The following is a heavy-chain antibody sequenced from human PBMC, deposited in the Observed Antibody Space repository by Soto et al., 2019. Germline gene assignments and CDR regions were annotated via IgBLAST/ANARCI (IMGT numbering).Heavy chain of an antibody. V-gene: IGHV3-15*07. D-gene: IGHD3-10*01. J-gene: IGHJ6*02. CDR1: GFTFSNAW. Sequence: PGGSLRLSCAASGFTFSNAWMNWVRQAPGKGLEWVGRIKSKTDGGTTDYAAPVKGRFTISRDDSKNTLYLQMNSLKTEDTAVYYCTTEGTTMVRGVIIFHRSLVYGMDVWGQGTTVTVSS. CDR3: TTEGTTMVRGVIIFHRSLVYGMDV. CDR2: IKSKTDGGTT.